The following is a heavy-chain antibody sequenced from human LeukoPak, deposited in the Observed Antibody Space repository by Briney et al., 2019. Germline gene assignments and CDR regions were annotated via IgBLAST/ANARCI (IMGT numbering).Heavy chain of an antibody. D-gene: IGHD3-10*01. CDR1: GGSISSYY. Sequence: SETLSLACTVSGGSISSYYWSWIRQPPGKGQEWIGYIYYSGSTNYNPSLKSRVTISVDTSKNQFSLKLSSVTAADTAVYYCARGLWFGELLSPYYYYYMDVWGKGTTVTVSS. V-gene: IGHV4-59*01. CDR2: IYYSGST. CDR3: ARGLWFGELLSPYYYYYMDV. J-gene: IGHJ6*03.